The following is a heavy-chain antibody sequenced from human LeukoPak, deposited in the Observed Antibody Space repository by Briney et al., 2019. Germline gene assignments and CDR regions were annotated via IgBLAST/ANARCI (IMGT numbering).Heavy chain of an antibody. CDR3: ARRMAVAGIDAFDI. V-gene: IGHV3-53*01. CDR2: IYSGGST. J-gene: IGHJ3*02. D-gene: IGHD6-19*01. CDR1: GFLFSNYT. Sequence: GGSLRLSCAASGFLFSNYTMSWVRQAPGKGLEWVSVIYSGGSTYYADSVKGRFTISRDNSKNTLYLQMNSLRAEDTAVYYCARRMAVAGIDAFDIWGQGTMVTVSS.